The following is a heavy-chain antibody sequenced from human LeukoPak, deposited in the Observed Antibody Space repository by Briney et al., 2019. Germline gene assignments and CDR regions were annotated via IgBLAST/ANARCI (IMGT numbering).Heavy chain of an antibody. D-gene: IGHD3-10*01. J-gene: IGHJ3*02. CDR3: ASTARGFGAFDI. CDR2: IYSGGST. Sequence: GGSLRLSCAASGFTVGSNYMSWVRQAPGKGLEWVSVIYSGGSTYYADSVKGRFTISRDNSKNTLYLQMNSLRAEDTAVYYCASTARGFGAFDIWGQGTMVTVSS. CDR1: GFTVGSNY. V-gene: IGHV3-53*01.